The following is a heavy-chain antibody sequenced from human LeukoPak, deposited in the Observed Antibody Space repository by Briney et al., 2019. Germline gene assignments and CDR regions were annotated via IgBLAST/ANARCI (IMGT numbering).Heavy chain of an antibody. D-gene: IGHD2-21*01. CDR1: GGSFSGYY. V-gene: IGHV4-34*01. CDR2: INHSGST. CDR3: ARHSSLLIKPYFDY. Sequence: SETLSLTCAVYGGSFSGYYWSWIRQPPGKGLEWIGEINHSGSTNYNPSLKSRVTISVDTSKNQFSLKLSSVTAADTAVYYCARHSSLLIKPYFDYWGQGTLVTVSS. J-gene: IGHJ4*02.